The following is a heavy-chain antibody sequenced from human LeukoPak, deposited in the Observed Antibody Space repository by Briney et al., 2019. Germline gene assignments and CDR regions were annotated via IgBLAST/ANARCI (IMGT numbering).Heavy chain of an antibody. Sequence: GGSLRLSCAASGFTFSSYAMSWVRQAPGKGLECVAFIRYDGSYKHYADSVKGRFTISRDNSKNTLYLQMNSLRVEDTAVYYCAKDRCSSTSCYGGDVFDIWGQGTMVTVSS. J-gene: IGHJ3*02. CDR2: IRYDGSYK. D-gene: IGHD2-2*01. V-gene: IGHV3-30*02. CDR3: AKDRCSSTSCYGGDVFDI. CDR1: GFTFSSYA.